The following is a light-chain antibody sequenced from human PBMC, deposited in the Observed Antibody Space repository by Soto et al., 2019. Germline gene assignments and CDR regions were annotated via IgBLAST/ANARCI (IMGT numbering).Light chain of an antibody. CDR3: QSYDSSLSGSVV. CDR1: SSNIGAGYD. CDR2: DNS. V-gene: IGLV1-40*01. Sequence: QSVLTQPPSVSGAPGQRVTISCTGSSSNIGAGYDVHWYQQLPGTAPKLLIYDNSNRPSGVPDRFSGSKSGTSASLAITGLQAEDEADSYCQSYDSSLSGSVVFGGGTKLTVL. J-gene: IGLJ2*01.